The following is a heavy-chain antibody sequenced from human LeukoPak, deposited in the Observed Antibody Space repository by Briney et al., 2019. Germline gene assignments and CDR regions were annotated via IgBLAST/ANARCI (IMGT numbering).Heavy chain of an antibody. CDR2: IYHGGDT. J-gene: IGHJ4*02. CDR3: ASHVTVLGTRGFDY. V-gene: IGHV4-4*02. CDR1: GGSITSHSW. Sequence: SETLSLTCAVSGGSITSHSWWSWVRQPPGKGLEWIGEIYHGGDTNYDPSVKSRVTMSVDKSKNHFSLNLRSVTAANTAIYYCASHVTVLGTRGFDYWGQGILVTVSS. D-gene: IGHD6-19*01.